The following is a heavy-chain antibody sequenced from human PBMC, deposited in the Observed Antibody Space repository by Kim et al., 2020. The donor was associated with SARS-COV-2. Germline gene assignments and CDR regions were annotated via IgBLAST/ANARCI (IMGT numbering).Heavy chain of an antibody. CDR2: LSWNSGVI. J-gene: IGHJ3*02. CDR1: GFTFGDFA. Sequence: LRLSCAASGFTFGDFAMHWIRQVPGKGLEWVSGLSWNSGVIGYADSVKGRFTISRHNAENSLYLQMNSLRAEDTAFYYCAKDLVSSSFRAFHIWGQGTMVTVSS. D-gene: IGHD6-6*01. V-gene: IGHV3-9*01. CDR3: AKDLVSSSFRAFHI.